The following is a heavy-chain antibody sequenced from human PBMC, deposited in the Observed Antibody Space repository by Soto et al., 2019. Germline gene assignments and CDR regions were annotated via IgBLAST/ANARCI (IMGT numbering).Heavy chain of an antibody. V-gene: IGHV3-21*01. Sequence: EVQLVESGGGLVKPGGSLRLSCAASGFTFSSYSMNWVRQAPGKGLEWVSSISSSSSYIYYADSVKGRFTISRDNAKNSLYLQMNSLRAEDTAVYYCARALDYSSSLYVDFVVYYYYYYMDVWGKGTTVTVSS. CDR2: ISSSSSYI. J-gene: IGHJ6*03. D-gene: IGHD6-13*01. CDR1: GFTFSSYS. CDR3: ARALDYSSSLYVDFVVYYYYYYMDV.